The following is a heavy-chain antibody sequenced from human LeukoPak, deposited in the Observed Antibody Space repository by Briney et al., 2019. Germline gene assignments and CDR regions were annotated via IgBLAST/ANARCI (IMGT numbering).Heavy chain of an antibody. J-gene: IGHJ4*02. Sequence: PGRSLRLSCAASGFTFSSYGTHWVRQAPGKGLEWVAVISYDGSNKYYADSVKGRFTISRDNSKNTLYLQMNSLRVEDTAVYYCAKAFDYWGQGTLVTVSS. CDR2: ISYDGSNK. CDR1: GFTFSSYG. V-gene: IGHV3-30*18. CDR3: AKAFDY.